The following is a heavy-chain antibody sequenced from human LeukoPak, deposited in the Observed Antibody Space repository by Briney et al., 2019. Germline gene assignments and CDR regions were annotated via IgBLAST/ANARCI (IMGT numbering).Heavy chain of an antibody. J-gene: IGHJ4*02. CDR1: GFTFSSYG. CDR3: AKVPVDYYDSSGPSY. V-gene: IGHV3-30*18. Sequence: PGRSLRLSCAASGFTFSSYGMHWVRQAPGKGLEWVAVISYDGSNKYYADSVKGRFTIPRDNSKNTLYLQMNSLRAEDTAVYYCAKVPVDYYDSSGPSYWGQGTLVTVSS. CDR2: ISYDGSNK. D-gene: IGHD3-22*01.